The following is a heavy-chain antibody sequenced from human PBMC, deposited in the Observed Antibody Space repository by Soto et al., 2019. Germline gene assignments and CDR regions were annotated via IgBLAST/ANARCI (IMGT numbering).Heavy chain of an antibody. CDR1: VGTFSEYN. CDR3: ARVEGTRTTNFYHYMDV. J-gene: IGHJ6*03. V-gene: IGHV1-69*02. CDR2: IIPKLGIT. D-gene: IGHD2-8*01. Sequence: VQLVQSGAEVKRPGCSVKVSCKAPVGTFSEYNIAWVRQARGQGLEWMGRIIPKLGITNYAHKFQDRVRITADIATSTAYMELTSLRYEDTAVYFCARVEGTRTTNFYHYMDVWGEGTSVTVS.